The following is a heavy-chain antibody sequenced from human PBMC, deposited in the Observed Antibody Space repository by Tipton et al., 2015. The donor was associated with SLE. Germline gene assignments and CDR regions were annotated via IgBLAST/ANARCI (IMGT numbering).Heavy chain of an antibody. CDR2: IYYSGST. Sequence: TLSLTCTVSGGSISSSSYYWGWIRQHPGKGLEWIGYIYYSGSTYYNPSLKSRVTISVDTSKNQFSLKLSSVTAADTAVHYCARDRDDSSGLYYFDYWGQGTLVTVSS. CDR3: ARDRDDSSGLYYFDY. D-gene: IGHD3-22*01. V-gene: IGHV4-31*03. CDR1: GGSISSSSYY. J-gene: IGHJ4*02.